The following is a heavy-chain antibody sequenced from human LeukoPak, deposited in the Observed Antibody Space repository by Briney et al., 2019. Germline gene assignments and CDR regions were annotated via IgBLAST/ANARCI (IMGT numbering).Heavy chain of an antibody. D-gene: IGHD3-22*01. CDR3: AKDLLDYYDSSGPQDY. CDR2: ISGSGGST. Sequence: GGSLRLSCAASGFTFSSYGMSWVRQAPGKGLEWVSAISGSGGSTYYADSVKGRFTISRDNSKNTLYLQMNSLRAEDTAVYYCAKDLLDYYDSSGPQDYWGQGILVTVSS. J-gene: IGHJ4*02. V-gene: IGHV3-23*01. CDR1: GFTFSSYG.